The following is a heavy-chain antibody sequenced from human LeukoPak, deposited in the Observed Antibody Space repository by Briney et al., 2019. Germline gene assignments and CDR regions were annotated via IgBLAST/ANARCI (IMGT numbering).Heavy chain of an antibody. J-gene: IGHJ1*01. V-gene: IGHV1-46*01. CDR2: INPSGGST. CDR1: GYTFTSYG. CDR3: ARGGYSSSSRPPGAEYFQH. D-gene: IGHD6-6*01. Sequence: ASVKVSCKASGYTFTSYGISWVRQAPGQGLEWMGIINPSGGSTSYAQKFQGRVTMTRDTSTSTVYMELSSLRSEDTAVYYCARGGYSSSSRPPGAEYFQHWGQGTLVTVSS.